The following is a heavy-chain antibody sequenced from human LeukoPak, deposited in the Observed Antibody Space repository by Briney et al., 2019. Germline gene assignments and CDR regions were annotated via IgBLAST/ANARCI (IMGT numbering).Heavy chain of an antibody. Sequence: GESLRLSCAASGFTFSDHYMDWVRQAPGKGLEWVGRIGDRVNAYTTEYAASVKGRFTISRDDSKNSMYLQMNSLKTEDTAVYYCTRRRFYFDYWGQGILVTVSS. V-gene: IGHV3-72*01. CDR1: GFTFSDHY. J-gene: IGHJ4*02. CDR3: TRRRFYFDY. CDR2: IGDRVNAYTT.